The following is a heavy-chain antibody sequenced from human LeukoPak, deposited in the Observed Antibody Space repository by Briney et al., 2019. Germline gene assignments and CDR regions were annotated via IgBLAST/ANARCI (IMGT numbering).Heavy chain of an antibody. CDR2: IYHSGST. V-gene: IGHV4-4*02. Sequence: SGTLSLTCAVSGGSIGSSNWWSWVRQPPGKGLEWIGEIYHSGSTNYNPSLKSRVTISVDKSKNQFSLKLSSVTAADTAVYYCARERAAAGTRLDYWGQGTLVTVSS. CDR3: ARERAAAGTRLDY. D-gene: IGHD6-13*01. J-gene: IGHJ4*02. CDR1: GGSIGSSNW.